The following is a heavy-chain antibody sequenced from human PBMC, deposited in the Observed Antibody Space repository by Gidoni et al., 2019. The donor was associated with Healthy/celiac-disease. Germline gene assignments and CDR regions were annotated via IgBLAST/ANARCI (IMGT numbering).Heavy chain of an antibody. V-gene: IGHV3-30*18. Sequence: QVQLVESGGGVVQPGRSLRLSCAASGFTFSSYGMHWVRQAPGKGLEWVAVISYDGSNKYYADSVKGRFTISRDNSKNTLYLQMNSLRAEDTAVYYCAKPTYYYGSAAYDYWGQGTLVTVSS. CDR2: ISYDGSNK. CDR1: GFTFSSYG. J-gene: IGHJ4*02. CDR3: AKPTYYYGSAAYDY. D-gene: IGHD3-10*01.